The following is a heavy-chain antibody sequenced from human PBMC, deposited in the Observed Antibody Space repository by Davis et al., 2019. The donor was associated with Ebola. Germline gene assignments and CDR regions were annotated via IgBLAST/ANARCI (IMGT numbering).Heavy chain of an antibody. CDR3: AQGSGSYIY. CDR1: GGTFSSYT. CDR2: MNPNSDNT. Sequence: ASVKVSCKASGGTFSSYTINWVRQATGQGLEWMGWMNPNSDNTGYVQMFQGRVTMTRDTSISTAYMELSSLRPEDTAVYYCAQGSGSYIYWGQGTLVTVAS. D-gene: IGHD3-10*01. V-gene: IGHV1-8*02. J-gene: IGHJ4*02.